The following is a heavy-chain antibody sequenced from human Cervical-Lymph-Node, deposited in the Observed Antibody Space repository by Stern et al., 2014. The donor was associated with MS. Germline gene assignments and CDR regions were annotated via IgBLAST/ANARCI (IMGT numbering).Heavy chain of an antibody. CDR3: AAEGEYIRSGIYHYTGMDV. CDR1: GFTFLSSA. V-gene: IGHV1-58*02. CDR2: IGVDSSDT. Sequence: QLVESGPEVNRPGTSVRVSCEASGFTFLSSAMQRVRQARGERLVWIAFIGVDSSDTRYAQNFHDRFTISRDMSTSTVNMELSSLRSEDTAVYYCAAEGEYIRSGIYHYTGMDVWGQGTTVTVSS. D-gene: IGHD3-10*01. J-gene: IGHJ6*02.